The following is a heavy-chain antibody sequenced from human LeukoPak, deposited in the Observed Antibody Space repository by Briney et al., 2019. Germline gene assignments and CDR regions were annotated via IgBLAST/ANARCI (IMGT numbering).Heavy chain of an antibody. J-gene: IGHJ2*01. CDR1: GGSISSYY. V-gene: IGHV4-59*01. CDR3: ARQCSSWFYSDFDL. D-gene: IGHD6-13*01. CDR2: IYYSGST. Sequence: SETLSLPCTVSGGSISSYYWSWFREPPGKGLEWIAYIYYSGSTNYNPRLKSRVTISVDTSKNQFSLKLSSVTAADTAVYYCARQCSSWFYSDFDLWGRGTLVTVSS.